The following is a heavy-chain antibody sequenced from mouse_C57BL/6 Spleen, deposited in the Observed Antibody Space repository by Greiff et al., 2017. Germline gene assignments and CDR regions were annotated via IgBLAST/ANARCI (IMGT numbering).Heavy chain of an antibody. J-gene: IGHJ4*01. CDR1: GFTFSDYG. CDR2: ISSGSSTI. D-gene: IGHD1-1*01. CDR3: ARTLYGSYAMDY. Sequence: EVKVVESGGGLVKPGGSLKLSCAASGFTFSDYGMHWVRQAPEKGLEWVAYISSGSSTIYYADTVKGRFTISRDNAKNTLFLQMTSLRSEDTAMYYCARTLYGSYAMDYWGQGTSVTVSS. V-gene: IGHV5-17*01.